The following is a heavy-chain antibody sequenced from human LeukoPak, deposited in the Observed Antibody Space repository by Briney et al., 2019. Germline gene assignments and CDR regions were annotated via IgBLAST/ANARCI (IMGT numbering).Heavy chain of an antibody. D-gene: IGHD4-23*01. CDR2: IYYSGST. CDR1: GGSISSYY. J-gene: IGHJ3*02. CDR3: ARHEGGGNSVAFDI. Sequence: SETLSLTCTVSGGSISSYYWSWIRQPPGKGLEWIGYIYYSGSTNYNPSLKSRVTISVDTSKNQFSLKLSSVTAADTAVYYCARHEGGGNSVAFDIWGQGTMVTVSS. V-gene: IGHV4-59*08.